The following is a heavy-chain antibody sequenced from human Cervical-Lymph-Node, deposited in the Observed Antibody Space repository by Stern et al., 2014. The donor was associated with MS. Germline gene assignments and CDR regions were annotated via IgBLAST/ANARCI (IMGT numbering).Heavy chain of an antibody. CDR3: ARGWSYDILTAYSY. CDR2: IIPIFNRA. J-gene: IGHJ4*02. CDR1: GGTFTNYA. V-gene: IGHV1-69*01. D-gene: IGHD3-9*01. Sequence: VQLGQSGAEVKKPGSSGKVSCKASGGTFTNYAINWVRQAPGQGLEWMGGIIPIFNRANYAQKFQGRVTITADESTTTAYMELTSLISEDTAVYYCARGWSYDILTAYSYWGQGTLVTVSS.